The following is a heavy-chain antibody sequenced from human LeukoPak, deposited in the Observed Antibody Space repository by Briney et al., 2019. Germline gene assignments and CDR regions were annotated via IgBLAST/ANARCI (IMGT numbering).Heavy chain of an antibody. CDR1: RLTFSSYG. J-gene: IGHJ4*02. CDR3: AKIASDNSGPSDY. Sequence: GGSLRLSCAASRLTFSSYGMHWVRLAPGKGLEWVAFTRTDGSKQYYAESVKGRFTISRDNSKNTLYLEMNSLRAEDTAIYYCAKIASDNSGPSDYWGQGTLVTVSS. V-gene: IGHV3-30*02. D-gene: IGHD3-22*01. CDR2: TRTDGSKQ.